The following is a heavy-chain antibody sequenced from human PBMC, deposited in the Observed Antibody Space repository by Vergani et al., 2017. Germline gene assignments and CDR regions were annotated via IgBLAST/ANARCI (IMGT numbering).Heavy chain of an antibody. CDR2: IYYSGST. Sequence: QLQLQESGPGLVKPSATLSLTCSVSGASIRSSNYYWGWIRQPPGKGLEWIESIYYSGSTYYNPSLKSRVTISVDTSKNQLSLKLSAVTAADTSVYFCARHSTVEWLVKLGWIDPWGQGILVTVSS. V-gene: IGHV4-39*01. J-gene: IGHJ5*02. D-gene: IGHD6-19*01. CDR3: ARHSTVEWLVKLGWIDP. CDR1: GASIRSSNYY.